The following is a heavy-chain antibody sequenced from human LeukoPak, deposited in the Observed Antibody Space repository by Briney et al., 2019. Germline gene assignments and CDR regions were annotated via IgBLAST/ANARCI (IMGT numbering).Heavy chain of an antibody. D-gene: IGHD6-13*01. Sequence: SSETLSLTCAVSGGSISSSNWWSWVRQPPGKGLEWIGEIYHSGSTNYNPSLKSRVTISVDKSKNQFSLKLSSVTAADTAVYYCARDVGYSSSYLDYWGQGTLVTVSS. J-gene: IGHJ4*02. CDR3: ARDVGYSSSYLDY. CDR2: IYHSGST. CDR1: GGSISSSNW. V-gene: IGHV4-4*02.